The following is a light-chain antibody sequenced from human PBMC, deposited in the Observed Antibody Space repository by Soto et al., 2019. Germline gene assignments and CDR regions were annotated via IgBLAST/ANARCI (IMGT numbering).Light chain of an antibody. CDR2: DAS. J-gene: IGKJ4*01. CDR3: QPRNRLPLT. CDR1: QSISSY. Sequence: EIVLTQSPATLSLSPGQRATLSCRASQSISSYLAWYQQKPGQAPSLLIYDASNRATGIPARFSGSGSGTDFTLPLSRLEPEDSAVYYLQPRNRLPLTFGGGTKVEL. V-gene: IGKV3-11*01.